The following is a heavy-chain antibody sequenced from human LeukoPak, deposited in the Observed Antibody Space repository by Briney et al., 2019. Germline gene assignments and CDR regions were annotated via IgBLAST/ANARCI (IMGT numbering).Heavy chain of an antibody. CDR3: AKDTDYYAGLDA. V-gene: IGHV3-9*01. Sequence: GRSLRLSCTASGFIFNDYGMHWVRQGPGKGLEWVSGISWNSGGKGHADSVKGRFTISRDNAKNALYLQMNSLRTEDTALYYCAKDTDYYAGLDAWGQGTTVTVSS. CDR2: ISWNSGGK. J-gene: IGHJ6*02. D-gene: IGHD3-9*01. CDR1: GFIFNDYG.